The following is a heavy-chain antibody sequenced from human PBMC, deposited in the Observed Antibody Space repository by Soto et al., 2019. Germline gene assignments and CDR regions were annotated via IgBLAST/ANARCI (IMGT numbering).Heavy chain of an antibody. J-gene: IGHJ3*02. V-gene: IGHV3-23*01. CDR3: AKDLRAFDI. Sequence: EVQLLESGGGLVQPGGSLRLSCAASGFTFNIYAMSWVRQAPGKGLEWVSGISGGGGSTYYADSVKGRFTVSRDNSENTLYFQMNSLRADDTAVDYCAKDLRAFDIWGQGTMVTVSS. CDR2: ISGGGGST. CDR1: GFTFNIYA.